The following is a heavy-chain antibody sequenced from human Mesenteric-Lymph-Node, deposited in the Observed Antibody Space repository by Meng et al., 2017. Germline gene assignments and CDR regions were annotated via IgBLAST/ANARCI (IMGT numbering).Heavy chain of an antibody. CDR2: IYRGGQT. V-gene: IGHV3-53*01. CDR1: GFTVSTNY. Sequence: GESLKISCAASGFTVSTNYMCWVRQAPGKGLEWVSGIYRGGQTYYADSVRGRFTISRDNVKNSLYLQMNSLRAEDTAVYYCARANKGYYYYGMDVWGQGTTVTVSS. J-gene: IGHJ6*02. CDR3: ARANKGYYYYGMDV.